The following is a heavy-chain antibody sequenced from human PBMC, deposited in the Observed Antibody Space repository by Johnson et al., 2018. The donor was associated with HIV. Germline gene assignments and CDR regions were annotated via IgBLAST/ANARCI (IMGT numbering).Heavy chain of an antibody. J-gene: IGHJ3*02. CDR1: GFTFNNAW. V-gene: IGHV3-15*01. D-gene: IGHD6-6*01. Sequence: VQLVESGGGVVQPGRSLRLSCAASGFTFNNAWMSWVRQAPGKGLEWVGRIKSKTDGGTTDYAAPVKGRFTISRDDSKNTLYLQMNSLKIEDTAVYYCARDRTLWQLVRPGGAFDIWGQGTMVTVSS. CDR2: IKSKTDGGTT. CDR3: ARDRTLWQLVRPGGAFDI.